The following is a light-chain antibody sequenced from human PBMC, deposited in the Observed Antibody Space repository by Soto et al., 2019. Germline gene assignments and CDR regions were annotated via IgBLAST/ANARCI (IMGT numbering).Light chain of an antibody. J-gene: IGKJ5*01. CDR2: DAS. CDR3: QQLYTLPFT. Sequence: DIQMTQSPSSLSASVGDRVTITCRASQSISSWLAWYQQKPGKAPKLLIYDASSLESGVPSRFSGSGSGTEFTPTISGLLPEDFAAYHCQQLYTLPFTFGQGTRLEIK. CDR1: QSISSW. V-gene: IGKV1-5*01.